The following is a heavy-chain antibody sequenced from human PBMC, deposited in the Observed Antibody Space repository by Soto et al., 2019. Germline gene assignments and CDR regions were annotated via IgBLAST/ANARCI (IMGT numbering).Heavy chain of an antibody. J-gene: IGHJ4*02. V-gene: IGHV3-66*01. CDR1: EITDRSNY. Sequence: EVQLVESGGGMVQPAGSLRLSCSSSEITDRSNYMSWVRQAPGKGLEWVSVLCHGGKSYYAASVKGRFTISRDSSKNTVYLQMNSLRAEDTAVYYCARDRYGSGTTWGQGTLVTVSS. CDR2: LCHGGKS. D-gene: IGHD3-10*01. CDR3: ARDRYGSGTT.